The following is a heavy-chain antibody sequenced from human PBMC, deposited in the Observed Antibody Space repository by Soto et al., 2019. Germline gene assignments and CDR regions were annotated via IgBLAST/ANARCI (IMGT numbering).Heavy chain of an antibody. CDR3: ARVAGISYYNHMDV. J-gene: IGHJ6*03. CDR1: GGSLKTYY. D-gene: IGHD6-19*01. V-gene: IGHV4-59*01. CDR2: IFSSGSP. Sequence: QVHLQESGPGLVRPSETLSLTCTVSGGSLKTYYWSWIRQPPGGGLEWIGYIFSSGSPNYNPSLRGRVPISVDTSNNQFSLELSSVTAADTAVYYCARVAGISYYNHMDVWGKGTAVDVSS.